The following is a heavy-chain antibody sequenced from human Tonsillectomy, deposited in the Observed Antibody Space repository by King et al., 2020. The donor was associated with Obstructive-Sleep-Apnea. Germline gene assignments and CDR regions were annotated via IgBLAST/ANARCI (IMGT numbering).Heavy chain of an antibody. V-gene: IGHV4-59*08. CDR1: GGSISSYY. CDR3: ARHGLSGYFDL. D-gene: IGHD3-16*02. Sequence: VQLQESGPGLVKPSETLSLTCTVSGGSISSYYWSWIRQPPGKGLEWIGYIYYSGSTNYNPSLKSRVTISVDTSKNQFSLKLSSVTAADTAVYYCARHGLSGYFDLWGRGTLVTVSS. CDR2: IYYSGST. J-gene: IGHJ2*01.